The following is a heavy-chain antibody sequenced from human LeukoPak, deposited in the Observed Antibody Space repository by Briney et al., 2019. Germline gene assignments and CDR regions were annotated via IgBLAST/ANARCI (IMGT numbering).Heavy chain of an antibody. J-gene: IGHJ4*02. D-gene: IGHD3-10*01. CDR3: ARTSGSYYNVGIFDY. CDR2: INHSGST. Sequence: SETLSLICAVYGWSFSGYYWSWIRQPPGRGLEWIGEINHSGSTNYNPSLKSRVTISVDTSKNQFSLKLSSVTAADTAVYYCARTSGSYYNVGIFDYWGQGTLVTVSS. CDR1: GWSFSGYY. V-gene: IGHV4-34*01.